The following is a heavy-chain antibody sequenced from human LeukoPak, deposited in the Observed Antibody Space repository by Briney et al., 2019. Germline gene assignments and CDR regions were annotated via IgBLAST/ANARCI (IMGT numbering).Heavy chain of an antibody. Sequence: GGSLRLSCAASGFTFGDYYMSWIRQAPGKGLEGVSYISSSGSTIYYVDSVKGRFTISRDNAKNSLYLQMNSLRAEDTAVYYCARGLGSGWPYYFDYWGRGTLVTVSS. J-gene: IGHJ4*02. D-gene: IGHD6-19*01. CDR1: GFTFGDYY. V-gene: IGHV3-11*01. CDR2: ISSSGSTI. CDR3: ARGLGSGWPYYFDY.